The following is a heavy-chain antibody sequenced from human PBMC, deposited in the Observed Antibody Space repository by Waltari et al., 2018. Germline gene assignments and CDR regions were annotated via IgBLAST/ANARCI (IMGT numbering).Heavy chain of an antibody. CDR2: INGSGTYL. CDR3: ARENLGVIIFHYYFMDV. Sequence: EVQLVESGGGLVKPGGSLRLSCAASGCAFSNYNMNWVGQAPGKGLKWVSSINGSGTYLYYSESVKGRFTITRDNAKNSLFLQMNSLRAEDTAVYYCARENLGVIIFHYYFMDVWGKGTTVTISS. V-gene: IGHV3-21*06. CDR1: GCAFSNYN. J-gene: IGHJ6*03. D-gene: IGHD3-3*01.